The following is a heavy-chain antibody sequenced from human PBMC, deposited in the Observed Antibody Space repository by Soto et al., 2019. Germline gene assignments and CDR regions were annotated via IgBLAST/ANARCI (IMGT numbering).Heavy chain of an antibody. D-gene: IGHD6-19*01. CDR2: INHSGST. Sequence: SETLSLTCAVYGGSFSGYYWSWIRQPPGKGLEWIGEINHSGSTNYNPSLKSRVTISVDTSKNQFSLKLSSVTAADTAVYYCARHYLPGYSSGWYVDYWGQGALVTVSS. J-gene: IGHJ4*02. V-gene: IGHV4-34*01. CDR1: GGSFSGYY. CDR3: ARHYLPGYSSGWYVDY.